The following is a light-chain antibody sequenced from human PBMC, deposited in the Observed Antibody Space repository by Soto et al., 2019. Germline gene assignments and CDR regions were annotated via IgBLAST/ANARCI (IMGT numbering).Light chain of an antibody. CDR1: SSDVGAYNY. CDR2: DVS. Sequence: QSALTQPASVSGSPGQSITISCTGTSSDVGAYNYDSWYQQYPGEAPKVIIYDVSHRPAGVPNRFSGSKSGNTASLTISSLQTQDEADYYCTSYTSPTTYVLGTGTKVTVL. V-gene: IGLV2-14*01. J-gene: IGLJ1*01. CDR3: TSYTSPTTYV.